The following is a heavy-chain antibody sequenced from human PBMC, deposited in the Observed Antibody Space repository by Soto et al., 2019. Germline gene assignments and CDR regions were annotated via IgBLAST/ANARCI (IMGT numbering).Heavy chain of an antibody. CDR2: IDPSDSYT. CDR3: ATTTIFGPFYYYYGMDV. J-gene: IGHJ6*02. Sequence: GESLKISCKGSGYSFASYWISWVRQMPGKGLEWMGRIDPSDSYTNYSPSFQGHVTISADKSISTAYLQWSSLKASDTAMYYCATTTIFGPFYYYYGMDVWGQGTTVTVSS. D-gene: IGHD3-3*01. V-gene: IGHV5-10-1*01. CDR1: GYSFASYW.